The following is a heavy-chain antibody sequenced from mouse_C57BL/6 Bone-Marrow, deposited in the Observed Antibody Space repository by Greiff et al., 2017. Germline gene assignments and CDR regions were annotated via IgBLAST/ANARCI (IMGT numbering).Heavy chain of an antibody. CDR2: IYPRSGNT. J-gene: IGHJ4*01. CDR3: ARWGGYYRGYAMDY. Sequence: VQLQQSGAELARPGASVKLSCKASGYTFTSYGISWVKQRTGQGLEWIGEIYPRSGNTYYNEKFKGKATLTADKSSSTAYMELRSLTSEDSAGYFCARWGGYYRGYAMDYWGQGTSVTVSS. D-gene: IGHD2-12*01. V-gene: IGHV1-81*01. CDR1: GYTFTSYG.